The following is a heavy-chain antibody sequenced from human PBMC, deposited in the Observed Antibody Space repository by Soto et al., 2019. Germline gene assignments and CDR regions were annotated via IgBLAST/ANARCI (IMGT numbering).Heavy chain of an antibody. CDR1: GYTFTTYG. J-gene: IGHJ4*02. CDR2: ITTYKGDT. CDR3: ARRIYYLDF. V-gene: IGHV1-18*04. Sequence: ASVKVSCKASGYTFTTYGISWVRQAPGQGLEWMGYITTYKGDTRYAQKFQGRVTMTTDTSTSTAYMELRGLTSDDTAMYYCARRIYYLDFWGQGTPVTVS. D-gene: IGHD3-3*02.